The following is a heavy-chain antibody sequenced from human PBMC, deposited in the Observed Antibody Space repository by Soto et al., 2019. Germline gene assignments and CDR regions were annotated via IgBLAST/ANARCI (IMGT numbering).Heavy chain of an antibody. CDR1: GFTFSSYA. CDR2: ISYDGSNK. D-gene: IGHD3-10*01. Sequence: GGSLRLSCAASGFTFSSYAMHWVRQAPGKGLEWVAVISYDGSNKYYADSVKGRFTISRDNSKNTLYLQMNSLRAEDTAVYYCARDWGRYYGSGSYYRPSDYWGQGTLVTVSS. CDR3: ARDWGRYYGSGSYYRPSDY. J-gene: IGHJ4*02. V-gene: IGHV3-30-3*01.